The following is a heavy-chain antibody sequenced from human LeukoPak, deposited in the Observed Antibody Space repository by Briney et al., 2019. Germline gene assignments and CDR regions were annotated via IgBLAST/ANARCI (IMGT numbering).Heavy chain of an antibody. J-gene: IGHJ4*02. V-gene: IGHV4-59*12. CDR2: IYYSGST. D-gene: IGHD3-22*01. CDR1: GGSISSYY. CDR3: AKDEGLYYYDSSGPFDY. Sequence: SETLSLTCTVSGGSISSYYWSWIRQPPGKGLEWIGYIYYSGSTNYNPSLKSRVTTSVGTSKNQFSLKLSSVTAADTAVYYCAKDEGLYYYDSSGPFDYWGQGTLVTVSS.